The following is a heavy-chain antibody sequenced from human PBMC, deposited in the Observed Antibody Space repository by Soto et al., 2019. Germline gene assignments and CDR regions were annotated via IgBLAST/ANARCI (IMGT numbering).Heavy chain of an antibody. Sequence: QVPLVQSGAEVKKPGASVKVSCKASGYTFTSYGISWVRQAPGQGLEWMGWISAYNGNTNYAQKLQGRVTMTTDTSTSTAYMELRSLRSDDTAVYYCARGSIVVVPAARSGYYYMDVWGKGTTVTVSS. D-gene: IGHD2-2*01. V-gene: IGHV1-18*01. CDR2: ISAYNGNT. J-gene: IGHJ6*03. CDR3: ARGSIVVVPAARSGYYYMDV. CDR1: GYTFTSYG.